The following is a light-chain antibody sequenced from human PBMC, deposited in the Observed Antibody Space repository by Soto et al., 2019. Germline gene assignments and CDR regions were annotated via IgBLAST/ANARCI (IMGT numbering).Light chain of an antibody. CDR1: QSVSNNY. V-gene: IGKV3-20*01. CDR2: VAS. CDR3: QQYGSSGT. J-gene: IGKJ1*01. Sequence: EIVLTQSPGTLSLSPGERATLSCRASQSVSNNYLAWYQQKPGQAPRLLIYVASNSATGIPDRFSGSGSGTDFTLTISRLEPEDFAVYYCQQYGSSGTFGQGTKVDIK.